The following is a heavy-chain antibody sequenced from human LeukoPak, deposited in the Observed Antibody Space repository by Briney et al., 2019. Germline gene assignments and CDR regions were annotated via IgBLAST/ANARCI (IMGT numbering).Heavy chain of an antibody. D-gene: IGHD3-22*01. CDR1: GFTFSTYG. V-gene: IGHV3-30*03. Sequence: GGSLRLSCVASGFTFSTYGMSWVRQAPGKGLEWVAVISHHGANKFYGDSVKGRFTISRDNSNNMVYLQMNGLRAEDTAVYYCARAPPYYYDSSGSYWYFDLWGRGTLVTVSS. CDR3: ARAPPYYYDSSGSYWYFDL. J-gene: IGHJ2*01. CDR2: ISHHGANK.